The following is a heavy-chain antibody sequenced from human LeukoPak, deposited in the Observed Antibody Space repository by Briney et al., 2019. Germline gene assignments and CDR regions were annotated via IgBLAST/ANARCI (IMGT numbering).Heavy chain of an antibody. CDR3: TMAYCGGDCYSSFFDY. J-gene: IGHJ4*02. Sequence: GGSLRLSCAASGFTFSSYEMNWVRPAPGKGLEWVSYISSSGSTIYYADSVKGRFTISRDNAKNSLYLQMNSLRAEDTAVYYCTMAYCGGDCYSSFFDYWGQGTLVTVSS. CDR2: ISSSGSTI. CDR1: GFTFSSYE. D-gene: IGHD2-21*02. V-gene: IGHV3-48*03.